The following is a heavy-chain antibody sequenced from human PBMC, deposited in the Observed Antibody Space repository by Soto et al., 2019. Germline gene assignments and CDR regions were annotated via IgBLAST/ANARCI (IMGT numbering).Heavy chain of an antibody. CDR2: MNPNSGNT. J-gene: IGHJ6*02. CDR1: GYTFTSYD. D-gene: IGHD3-22*01. Sequence: ASVKVSCKASGYTFTSYDINWVRQATGQGLEWMGWMNPNSGNTGYAQKFQGRVTMTTDTSTSTAYMELRSLRSDDTAVYYCAREGRYYDSSGYMGGYYYYGMDVWGQGTTVTVSS. V-gene: IGHV1-8*01. CDR3: AREGRYYDSSGYMGGYYYYGMDV.